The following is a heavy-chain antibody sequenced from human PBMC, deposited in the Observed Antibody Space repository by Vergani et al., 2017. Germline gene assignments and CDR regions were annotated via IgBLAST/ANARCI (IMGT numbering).Heavy chain of an antibody. CDR2: ISPGASTV. CDR1: GFKLSDHY. V-gene: IGHV3-11*04. Sequence: LEESGGGSVKPGGSLILSCAASGFKLSDHYMSWIRQAPGKGLEWVSHISPGASTVSYTDSVTGRFTVSRDNDNNSLTLDMTTLRVEDTAVYYCAKNPXISTTRHYYAMDVWGQGTTVTVSS. D-gene: IGHD1-1*01. J-gene: IGHJ6*02. CDR3: AKNPXISTTRHYYAMDV.